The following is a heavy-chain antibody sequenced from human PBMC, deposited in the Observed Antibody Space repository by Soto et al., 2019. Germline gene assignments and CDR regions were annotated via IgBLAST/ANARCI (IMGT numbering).Heavy chain of an antibody. CDR1: GGTFSSYT. J-gene: IGHJ3*02. CDR2: IIPILGIA. V-gene: IGHV1-69*02. D-gene: IGHD3-22*01. Sequence: QVQLVQSGAEVKKPGSSVKVSCKASGGTFSSYTISWVRQAPGQGLEWMGRIIPILGIANYAQKFQGRVTITADKSXXTXYXXLSSLRSEDTAVYYCARGRGGDSSGYYPLDDAFDIWGQGTMVTVSS. CDR3: ARGRGGDSSGYYPLDDAFDI.